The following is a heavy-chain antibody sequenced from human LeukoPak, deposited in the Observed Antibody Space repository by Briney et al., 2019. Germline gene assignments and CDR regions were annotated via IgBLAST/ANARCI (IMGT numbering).Heavy chain of an antibody. J-gene: IGHJ4*02. V-gene: IGHV4-39*01. CDR1: GGSMSSSNYY. CDR3: ARRGLGTTPYFDY. CDR2: IHYSGRT. D-gene: IGHD4-17*01. Sequence: SETLSLTCTVSGGSMSSSNYYWGWIRQPPGRGLEGSGSIHYSGRTYYNPSLKSRVTISVDTSKNQFSLKLSSVTAADTAVYYCARRGLGTTPYFDYWGQGTLVTVSS.